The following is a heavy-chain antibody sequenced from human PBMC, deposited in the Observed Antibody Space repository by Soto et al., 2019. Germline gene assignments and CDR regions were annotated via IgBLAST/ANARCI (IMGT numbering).Heavy chain of an antibody. J-gene: IGHJ1*01. V-gene: IGHV3-53*01. CDR3: ARDLGRDSTQN. Sequence: PGGSLRLSCAASGFTVGSYYMSWVRPAPGKGLEWVSVIYTGGSTSYADSVKGRFTISRDNSKNTVYLQMNSLSAEDTAVYYCARDLGRDSTQNCGQGT. CDR1: GFTVGSYY. CDR2: IYTGGST. D-gene: IGHD2-21*02.